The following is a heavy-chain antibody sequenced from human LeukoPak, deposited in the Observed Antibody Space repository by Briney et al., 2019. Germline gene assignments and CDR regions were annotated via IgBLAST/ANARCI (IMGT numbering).Heavy chain of an antibody. V-gene: IGHV4-34*01. D-gene: IGHD4-17*01. CDR2: INHSGST. CDR3: ARTLTTGGLDY. CDR1: GGSISSYY. Sequence: SETLSLTCTVSGGSISSYYWSWIRQPPGKGLEWIGEINHSGSTNYNPSLKSRVTISVDTSKNQFSLKLSSVTAADTAVYYCARTLTTGGLDYWGQGTLVTVSS. J-gene: IGHJ4*02.